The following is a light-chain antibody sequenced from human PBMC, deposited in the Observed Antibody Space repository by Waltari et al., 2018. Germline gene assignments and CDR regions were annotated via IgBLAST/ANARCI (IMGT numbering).Light chain of an antibody. Sequence: AMTQSPVSQPVTLGQPASFPCKSHQSLLHTDGNTYLNWFHQRPGQSPRRLLYRVSYRDSGVPGRFSGSGSATEFTLRISRVAAEDVGVYYCMQGSHWPPTFGGGTKLEIQ. CDR1: QSLLHTDGNTY. CDR2: RVS. J-gene: IGKJ4*01. CDR3: MQGSHWPPT. V-gene: IGKV2-30*02.